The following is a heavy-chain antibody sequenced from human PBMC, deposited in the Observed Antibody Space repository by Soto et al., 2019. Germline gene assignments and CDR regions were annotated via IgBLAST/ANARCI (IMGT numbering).Heavy chain of an antibody. CDR2: THPGNSES. Sequence: PVQSQKISCQGSGCTFSNHCIAWVRQMPGKGLEWMGLTHPGNSESRYSPSIQGQVTMSVDKSINTAFLQWSSLKASDSAMYYCATHTSTGYWDCWGQGNLVTVS. J-gene: IGHJ4*02. CDR3: ATHTSTGYWDC. D-gene: IGHD6-13*01. CDR1: GCTFSNHC. V-gene: IGHV5-51*01.